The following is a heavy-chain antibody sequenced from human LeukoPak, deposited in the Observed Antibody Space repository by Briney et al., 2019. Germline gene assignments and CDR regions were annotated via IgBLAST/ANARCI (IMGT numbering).Heavy chain of an antibody. V-gene: IGHV3-23*01. CDR3: ANNCGGDCYAPNY. CDR1: GFTFSSYA. J-gene: IGHJ4*02. CDR2: ISGSGGST. Sequence: GGSLRLSCATSGFTFSSYAKSWVRQAPGKGLEWVSAISGSGGSTYYADSVKGRFTISRDNSKNTLYLQMHSLRAEDTAVYYCANNCGGDCYAPNYWGQGTLVTVSS. D-gene: IGHD2-21*01.